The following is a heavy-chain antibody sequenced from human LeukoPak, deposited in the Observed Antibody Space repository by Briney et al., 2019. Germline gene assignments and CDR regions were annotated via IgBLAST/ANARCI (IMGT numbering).Heavy chain of an antibody. CDR3: ARDSGWFDP. V-gene: IGHV1-46*01. CDR2: INPSGGST. J-gene: IGHJ5*02. CDR1: GGTFSSYA. Sequence: ASVKVSCKASGGTFSSYAISWVRQAPGQGLEWMGIINPSGGSTSYAQKFQGRVTMTRDTSTSTVYMELSSLRSEDTAVYYCARDSGWFDPWGQGTLVTVSS.